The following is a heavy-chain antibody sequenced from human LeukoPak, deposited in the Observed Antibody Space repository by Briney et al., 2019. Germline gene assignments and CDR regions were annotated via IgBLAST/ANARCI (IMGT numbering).Heavy chain of an antibody. V-gene: IGHV1-2*02. CDR2: INPNNGGT. Sequence: ASVKVSCKASGYTFTDHYMHWVRQAPGQGLEWMGWINPNNGGTNFAQKFQGRVTMTRDTSISTAYMELSSLTSDDTVVYYCARGIVGAHQLIAYWGQGTLVTVSS. J-gene: IGHJ4*02. CDR3: ARGIVGAHQLIAY. CDR1: GYTFTDHY. D-gene: IGHD1-26*01.